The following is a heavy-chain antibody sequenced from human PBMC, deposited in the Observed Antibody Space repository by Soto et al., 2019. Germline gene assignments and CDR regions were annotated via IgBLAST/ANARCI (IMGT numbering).Heavy chain of an antibody. D-gene: IGHD6-13*01. Sequence: GESLRISCTGSGYSFTGYWISWVRQMPGKGLEWMGRIDPSDSYTNYSPSFQGHVTISADKSISTAYLQWSSLKASDTAMYYCARLVRGSSWYGTYYYGMDVWGQGTTVTVSS. CDR3: ARLVRGSSWYGTYYYGMDV. J-gene: IGHJ6*02. CDR1: GYSFTGYW. V-gene: IGHV5-10-1*01. CDR2: IDPSDSYT.